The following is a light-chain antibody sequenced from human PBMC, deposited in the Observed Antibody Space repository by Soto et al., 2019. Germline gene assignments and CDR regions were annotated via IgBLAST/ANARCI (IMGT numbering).Light chain of an antibody. V-gene: IGLV1-51*01. CDR2: DNN. J-gene: IGLJ2*01. Sequence: QSVLTQPPSVSAAPGQKVTISCSGSSSNIGNNYVSWYQQLPGTAPKLLIYDNNQRPSGIPDRFSGSKSGTSATLGITGLQTGDEADYYCATWDSSLPAVVFGGGTKLTVL. CDR3: ATWDSSLPAVV. CDR1: SSNIGNNY.